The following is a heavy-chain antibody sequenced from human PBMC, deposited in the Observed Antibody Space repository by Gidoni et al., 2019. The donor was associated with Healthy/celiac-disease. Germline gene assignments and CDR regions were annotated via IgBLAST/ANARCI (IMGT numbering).Heavy chain of an antibody. CDR3: ARSRYCSSTSCYGLDV. Sequence: QVQLVQSGAEVKKPGAPVKVSCKASGYTFTGYYMHWVRQAPGQGLEWMGWINPNSGGTNYAQKFQGRVTMTRDTSISTAYMELSRLRSDDTAVYYCARSRYCSSTSCYGLDVWGKGTTVTVSS. D-gene: IGHD2-2*01. J-gene: IGHJ6*04. CDR1: GYTFTGYY. V-gene: IGHV1-2*02. CDR2: INPNSGGT.